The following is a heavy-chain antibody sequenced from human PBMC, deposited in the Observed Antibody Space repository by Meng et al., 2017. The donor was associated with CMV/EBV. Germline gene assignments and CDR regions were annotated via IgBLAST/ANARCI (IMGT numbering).Heavy chain of an antibody. V-gene: IGHV1-69*12. Sequence: QGQVGQSGAEVKKPGSPVKGSCKASGGTFSSYAISWVRQAPGQGLEWMGGIIPIFGTANYAQKFQGRVTITADESTSTAYMELSSLRSEDTAVYYCARNQPSRGWSHEDYWGQGTLVTASS. CDR3: ARNQPSRGWSHEDY. J-gene: IGHJ4*02. CDR1: GGTFSSYA. CDR2: IIPIFGTA. D-gene: IGHD2-15*01.